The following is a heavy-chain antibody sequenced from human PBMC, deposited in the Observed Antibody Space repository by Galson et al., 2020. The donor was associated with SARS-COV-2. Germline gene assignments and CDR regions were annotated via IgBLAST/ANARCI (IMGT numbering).Heavy chain of an antibody. CDR2: IYHRGST. D-gene: IGHD3-10*01. V-gene: IGHV4-4*02. Sequence: SETLSLTCTVPGDSISVINWWTWVRQPPGKRLEWIGEIYHRGSTKYNPSLESRVTISVDTKNQFSLKLSSVTAADTAVYYCARDSGYFDYWGQGILVTVSS. J-gene: IGHJ4*02. CDR3: ARDSGYFDY. CDR1: GDSISVINW.